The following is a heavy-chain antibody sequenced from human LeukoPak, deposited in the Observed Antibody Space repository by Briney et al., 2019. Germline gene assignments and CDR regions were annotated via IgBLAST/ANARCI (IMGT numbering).Heavy chain of an antibody. Sequence: GGSLRLSCAASGFPFSGYSLHWVRQAPGKGLEWVSSISSSAAYIAYADSVKGRFTISRDNAKDSLYLQMNNLRAEDTAVYYCAREGKDLRLGYYNSAVDVWGQGTTVSVSS. CDR3: AREGKDLRLGYYNSAVDV. J-gene: IGHJ6*02. CDR2: ISSSAAYI. D-gene: IGHD2-15*01. CDR1: GFPFSGYS. V-gene: IGHV3-21*01.